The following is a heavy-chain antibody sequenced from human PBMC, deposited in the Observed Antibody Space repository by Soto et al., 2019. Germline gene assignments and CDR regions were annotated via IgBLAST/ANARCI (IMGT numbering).Heavy chain of an antibody. D-gene: IGHD2-2*01. V-gene: IGHV1-69*13. CDR3: ATLRYCSSTSCYDV. J-gene: IGHJ6*02. Sequence: SVKVSCKASGGTFSSYAISWVRQAPGQGLEWMGGIIPIFGTANYAQKFQGRVTITADESTSTAYMELGSLRSEDTAVYYCATLRYCSSTSCYDVWGQGTTVTVSS. CDR2: IIPIFGTA. CDR1: GGTFSSYA.